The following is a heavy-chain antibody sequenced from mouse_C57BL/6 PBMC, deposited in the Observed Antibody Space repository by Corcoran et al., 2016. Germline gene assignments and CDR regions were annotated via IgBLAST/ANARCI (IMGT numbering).Heavy chain of an antibody. V-gene: IGHV1-85*01. D-gene: IGHD1-2*01. Sequence: QVQLQQSGPELVKPGASVKLSCKASGYTFTSYDINRVKQRPGQGLEWIGWIYPRDGSTKYNEKFKGKATLAVDTSSSTAYMELHSLTSEDSSVYFCVRPITTAVVGYAYWGQGTLVTVSA. J-gene: IGHJ3*01. CDR1: GYTFTSYD. CDR3: VRPITTAVVGYAY. CDR2: IYPRDGST.